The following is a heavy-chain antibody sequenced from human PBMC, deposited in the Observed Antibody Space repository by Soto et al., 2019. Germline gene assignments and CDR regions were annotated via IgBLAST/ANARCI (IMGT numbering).Heavy chain of an antibody. Sequence: QVQLVQSGAEVQKPGSSVKVSCKASGGTFSSYAISWVRQAPGQGLEWMGGIIPIFGTANYAQKFQGRVTITADESTSTAYMELSSLRSEDTAVYYCASLGYCSSTSCYFFDYWGQGTLVTVSS. CDR2: IIPIFGTA. CDR1: GGTFSSYA. V-gene: IGHV1-69*01. CDR3: ASLGYCSSTSCYFFDY. J-gene: IGHJ4*02. D-gene: IGHD2-2*01.